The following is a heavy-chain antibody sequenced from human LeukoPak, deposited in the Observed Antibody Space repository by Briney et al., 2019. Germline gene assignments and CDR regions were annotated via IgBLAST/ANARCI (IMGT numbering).Heavy chain of an antibody. CDR2: VYSSGST. D-gene: IGHD5-12*01. CDR3: ARDAGGYDGDY. CDR1: GDSISSGSYY. V-gene: IGHV4-61*02. J-gene: IGHJ4*02. Sequence: PSQTLSLTCTVSGDSISSGSYYWSWIRQPAGKGLEWIGRVYSSGSTNYNPSLKSRVTMSVDASKNQFSLKLSSVTAADTAVYYCARDAGGYDGDYWAQGTLVTVSS.